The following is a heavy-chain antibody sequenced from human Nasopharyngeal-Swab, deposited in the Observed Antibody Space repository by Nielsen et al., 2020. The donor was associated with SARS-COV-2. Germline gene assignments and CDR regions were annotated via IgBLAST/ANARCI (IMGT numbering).Heavy chain of an antibody. J-gene: IGHJ6*02. D-gene: IGHD3-10*01. CDR3: ARDKLSFSFRAVLYLYEYGMDV. Sequence: GGSLRLSCAASGFTFSKHAMHWVRQSPGKGLEWVAVIWIDGSKKFYGQSVEGRFTISRDNSRNTLYLQMDRLRAEDTAVYFCARDKLSFSFRAVLYLYEYGMDVWGQGTTVIVS. CDR2: IWIDGSKK. V-gene: IGHV3-33*08. CDR1: GFTFSKHA.